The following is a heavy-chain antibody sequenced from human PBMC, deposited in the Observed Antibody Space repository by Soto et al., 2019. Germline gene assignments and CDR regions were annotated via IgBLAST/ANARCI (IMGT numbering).Heavy chain of an antibody. CDR3: ARADIVNTGFFDY. CDR1: GGSVSSGSYY. D-gene: IGHD5-12*01. J-gene: IGHJ4*02. Sequence: QVQLQESGPGLVKPSETLSLTCTVSGGSVSSGSYYWSWLRQPPGKGLEWIGHIDNSGSTKYNPSLKSRVTISADTSKNNFSLKLSSVTAADTAVFYCARADIVNTGFFDYWGQGILVTVSS. V-gene: IGHV4-61*01. CDR2: IDNSGST.